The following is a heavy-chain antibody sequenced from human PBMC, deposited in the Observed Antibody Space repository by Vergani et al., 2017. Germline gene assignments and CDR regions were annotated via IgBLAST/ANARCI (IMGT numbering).Heavy chain of an antibody. D-gene: IGHD6-13*01. CDR1: GFTFSSYW. Sequence: EVQLVESGGGLVQPGGSLRLSCAASGFTFSSYWVSWVRQAPGKGLERVANIKQDGSEKYYVDSVKGRFTISRDNAKNSLYLQMNSLRAEDTAVYYCARDVAAAGRYYYYYGMDVWGQGTTVTVSS. CDR3: ARDVAAAGRYYYYYGMDV. V-gene: IGHV3-7*01. CDR2: IKQDGSEK. J-gene: IGHJ6*02.